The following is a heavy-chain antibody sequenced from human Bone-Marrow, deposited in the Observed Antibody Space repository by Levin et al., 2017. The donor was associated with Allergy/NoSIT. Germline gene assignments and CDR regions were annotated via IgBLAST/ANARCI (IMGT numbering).Heavy chain of an antibody. CDR1: GFTFRSHS. D-gene: IGHD4-17*01. Sequence: GGSLRLSCAASGFTFRSHSMNWVRQAPGKGLEWVSYISTSSGTIYYAESVKGRFTISRDNARNSLYLQMDSLRAEDTAVYYCAKAGTTVMVSYYYMDVWGTGTTVTVSS. V-gene: IGHV3-48*04. CDR3: AKAGTTVMVSYYYMDV. J-gene: IGHJ6*03. CDR2: ISTSSGTI.